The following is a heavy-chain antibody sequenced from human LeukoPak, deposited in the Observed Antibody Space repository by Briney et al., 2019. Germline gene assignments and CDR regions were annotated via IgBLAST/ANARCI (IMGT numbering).Heavy chain of an antibody. V-gene: IGHV4-30-4*08. J-gene: IGHJ4*02. D-gene: IGHD3-10*01. CDR3: ARHAHYGSGVFDY. Sequence: SETLSLTCTVSGGSISSGDYYWSWIRQPPGKGLEWIGYIYYSGSTYYNPSLKSRVTISVDTSKNQFSLKLSSMTAADTAVYYCARHAHYGSGVFDYWGQGTLVTVSS. CDR1: GGSISSGDYY. CDR2: IYYSGST.